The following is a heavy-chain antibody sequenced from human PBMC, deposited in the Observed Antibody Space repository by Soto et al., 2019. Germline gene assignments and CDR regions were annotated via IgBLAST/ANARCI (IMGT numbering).Heavy chain of an antibody. J-gene: IGHJ6*02. Sequence: SETLSLTCTVSGGSIKSDYYWAWVRQFPGGGLQWMGYKYYSGATDSDPSLERRVSFSVDMSKNQFSLNLTSVTVADTAVYYCDRGRQNYFYYGLDVWGQGIPVTVSS. CDR2: KYYSGAT. CDR3: DRGRQNYFYYGLDV. CDR1: GGSIKSDYY. V-gene: IGHV4-30-4*01.